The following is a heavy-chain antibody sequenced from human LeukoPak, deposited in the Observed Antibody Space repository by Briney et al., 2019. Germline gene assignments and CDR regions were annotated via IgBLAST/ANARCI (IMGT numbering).Heavy chain of an antibody. J-gene: IGHJ4*02. CDR1: GFTFSSYS. V-gene: IGHV3-48*01. Sequence: PGGSLRLSCAASGFTFSSYSMNWVRQAPGKGLEWVSYISSSSSTIYYADSVKGRFTISRDNAKNSLYLQMNSLRAEDTAVYYCARDRLRDGYPGDYWGQGTLVTVSS. CDR3: ARDRLRDGYPGDY. D-gene: IGHD5-24*01. CDR2: ISSSSSTI.